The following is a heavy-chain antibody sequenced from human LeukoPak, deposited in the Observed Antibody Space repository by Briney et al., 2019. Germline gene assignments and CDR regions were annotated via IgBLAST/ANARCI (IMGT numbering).Heavy chain of an antibody. J-gene: IGHJ4*02. CDR3: ARHISSGWYYFDY. V-gene: IGHV4-59*08. Sequence: PSETLSLTCTVSGGSISSYYWSWIRQPPGKGLEWIGYIYYSGSTNYNPSLKSRVTISVDTSKNQFFLKLTSVTAADTAVYYCARHISSGWYYFDYWGQGTLVTVSS. CDR1: GGSISSYY. CDR2: IYYSGST. D-gene: IGHD6-19*01.